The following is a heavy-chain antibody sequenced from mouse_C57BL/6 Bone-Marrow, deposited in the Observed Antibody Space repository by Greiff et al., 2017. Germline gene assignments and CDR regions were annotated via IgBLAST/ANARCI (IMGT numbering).Heavy chain of an antibody. CDR3: ARDGRLPAWFAY. Sequence: VESGGGLVKPGGSLKLSCAASGFTFSSYAMSWVRQTPEKRLEWVATISDGGSYTYYPDNVKGRFTISRDNAKNNLYLQMSHLKSEDTAMYYCARDGRLPAWFAYWGQGTLVTVSA. D-gene: IGHD2-4*01. V-gene: IGHV5-4*01. J-gene: IGHJ3*01. CDR1: GFTFSSYA. CDR2: ISDGGSYT.